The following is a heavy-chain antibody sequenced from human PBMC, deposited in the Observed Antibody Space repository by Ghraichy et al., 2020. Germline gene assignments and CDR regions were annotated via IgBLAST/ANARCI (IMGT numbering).Heavy chain of an antibody. CDR3: ARGRDCGGGSCYPCPYYFDY. Sequence: SQTLSLTCAVYGGPFGGYYWNLIRQTPGKGLEWIGDISYSGSTFYYPSFNSRVTLSVDSSNKQFSLRLRFVTAADTTIYYCARGRDCGGGSCYPCPYYFDYLGHGTLVTVSS. V-gene: IGHV4-34*01. D-gene: IGHD2-15*01. CDR1: GGPFGGYY. CDR2: ISYSGST. J-gene: IGHJ4*01.